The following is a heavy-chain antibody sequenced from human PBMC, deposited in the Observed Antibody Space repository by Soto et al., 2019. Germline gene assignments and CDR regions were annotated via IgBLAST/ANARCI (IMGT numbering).Heavy chain of an antibody. J-gene: IGHJ3*02. Sequence: VGSLRLSCAASGFNVSRNYMSWVRQAPGKGLEWVSVIYSGGTTYDSDSVKGRFTLYSDISKNTLYLQMNGLRAEETAVYSCASERVSLTGSQDRRDFNNWAQGKMVT. CDR1: GFNVSRNY. V-gene: IGHV3-53*01. CDR3: ASERVSLTGSQDRRDFNN. CDR2: IYSGGTT. D-gene: IGHD3-9*01.